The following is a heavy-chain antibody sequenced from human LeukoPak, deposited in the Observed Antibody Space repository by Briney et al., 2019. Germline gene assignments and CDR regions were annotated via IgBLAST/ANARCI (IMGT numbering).Heavy chain of an antibody. CDR2: IYHSGST. Sequence: SETLSLTCTVSGYSISSGYYWGWIRQPPGKGLEWIGSIYHSGSTYYNPSLKSRVTISVDTSKNQFSLKLSSVTAADTAVYYCARGSDRFLGGAYWFDPWGQGTLVTVSS. J-gene: IGHJ5*02. V-gene: IGHV4-38-2*02. CDR1: GYSISSGYY. CDR3: ARGSDRFLGGAYWFDP. D-gene: IGHD3-3*01.